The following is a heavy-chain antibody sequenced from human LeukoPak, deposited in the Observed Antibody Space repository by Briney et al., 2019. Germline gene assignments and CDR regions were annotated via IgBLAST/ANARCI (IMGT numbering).Heavy chain of an antibody. V-gene: IGHV5-10-1*01. J-gene: IGHJ6*02. CDR2: IDPSDSYT. CDR3: HLAVAGNYGMDV. D-gene: IGHD6-19*01. CDR1: GYSLTSYW. Sequence: GESLKISCKGSGYSLTSYWISWVRQMPGRGLEWMGRIDPSDSYTNYSPSFQGHVSISADKSISTAYLQWSSLKASDTAMYYCHLAVAGNYGMDVWGQGTTVTVSS.